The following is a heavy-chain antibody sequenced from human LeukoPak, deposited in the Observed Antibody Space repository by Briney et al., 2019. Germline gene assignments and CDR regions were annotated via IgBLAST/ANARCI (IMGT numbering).Heavy chain of an antibody. D-gene: IGHD2-2*01. Sequence: SQTLSLTCAISGDIVSSNSVTWNWIRQSPSRGLEWLGRTYYRSTWYNDYAVSVRGRITVNPDTSKNHFSLHLNSVTPEDTAVYYCARRLTQYDCFDPWGQGILVTVSS. J-gene: IGHJ5*02. V-gene: IGHV6-1*01. CDR2: TYYRSTWYN. CDR3: ARRLTQYDCFDP. CDR1: GDIVSSNSVT.